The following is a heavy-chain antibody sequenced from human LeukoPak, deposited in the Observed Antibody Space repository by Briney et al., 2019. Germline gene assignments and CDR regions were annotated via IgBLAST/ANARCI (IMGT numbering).Heavy chain of an antibody. D-gene: IGHD2-15*01. J-gene: IGHJ4*02. CDR2: ISSSSSYI. CDR1: GFTFRNYA. V-gene: IGHV3-21*01. Sequence: GGSLRLSCAASGFTFRNYAMNWVRQAPGKGLEWVSSISSSSSYIYYADSVKGRFTISRDNAKNSLYLQMNSLRAEDTAVYYCARDRAKRVAATDDYWGQGTLVTVSS. CDR3: ARDRAKRVAATDDY.